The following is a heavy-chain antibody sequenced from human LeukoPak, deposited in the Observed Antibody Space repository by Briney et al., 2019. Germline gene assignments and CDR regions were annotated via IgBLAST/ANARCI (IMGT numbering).Heavy chain of an antibody. CDR1: GYTFTSYY. D-gene: IGHD2-2*01. J-gene: IGHJ1*01. Sequence: ASVKVSCEASGYTFTSYYMHWMRQAPGQGLEWMGIINPSGGSTSYAQKFQGRVTMTRDTSTSTVYMELSSLRSEDTAVYYCARQYQCSSTSCYGYFQHWGQGTLVTVSS. CDR3: ARQYQCSSTSCYGYFQH. CDR2: INPSGGST. V-gene: IGHV1-46*03.